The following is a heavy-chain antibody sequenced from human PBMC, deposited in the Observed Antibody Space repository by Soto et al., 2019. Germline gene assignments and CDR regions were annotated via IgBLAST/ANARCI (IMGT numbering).Heavy chain of an antibody. Sequence: QVQLQESGPGLVKPSETLSLTCTVSDGSISNYYWSWIRQPPGKGLEWIGLMFDKGNTNYNPSLKSRVTMSLHTSNNQFSLKVTSVTAADTAVYYCARAGVLRYFGSVWGQGTTVTVSS. D-gene: IGHD3-9*01. CDR3: ARAGVLRYFGSV. V-gene: IGHV4-59*01. CDR2: MFDKGNT. CDR1: DGSISNYY. J-gene: IGHJ3*01.